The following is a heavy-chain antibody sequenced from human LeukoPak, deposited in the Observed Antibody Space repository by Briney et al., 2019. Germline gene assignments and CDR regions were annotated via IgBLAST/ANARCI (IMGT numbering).Heavy chain of an antibody. V-gene: IGHV3-23*01. CDR3: AKYVSAKGPPYALDV. Sequence: PGGSLRLSCAASEFTFSSYAMQWVRQAPGKGLEWVSGINVSGGSTWYADSVKGRFTISRDNSKNTLYPQMNSLRAEDTAVYYCAKYVSAKGPPYALDVWGQGTTVTVSS. CDR2: INVSGGST. J-gene: IGHJ6*02. D-gene: IGHD2/OR15-2a*01. CDR1: EFTFSSYA.